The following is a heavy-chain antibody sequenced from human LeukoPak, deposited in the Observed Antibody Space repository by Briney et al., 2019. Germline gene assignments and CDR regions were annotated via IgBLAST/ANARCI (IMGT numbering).Heavy chain of an antibody. CDR2: IYSSGDT. J-gene: IGHJ4*02. V-gene: IGHV3-53*01. Sequence: PGGSLRLSCAASGFTLSAFTMNWFRQAPGKGLEWVSVIYSSGDTDYAASVKGRFTISRDGSRSTVFLQMNSLRVEGTALYYCARDKVPDGRWEVDYWGQGTQVIVSS. CDR1: GFTLSAFT. CDR3: ARDKVPDGRWEVDY. D-gene: IGHD1-26*01.